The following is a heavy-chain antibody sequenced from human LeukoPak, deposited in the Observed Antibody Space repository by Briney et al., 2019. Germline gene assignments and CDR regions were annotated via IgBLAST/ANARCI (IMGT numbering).Heavy chain of an antibody. Sequence: SETLSLTCAVYGGSFSGYYWSWIRQPPGKGLEWIGEINHSGSTNYNPSLKSRVTISVDTSKNQFSLKLSSVTAADTAVYYCARSHYGGNSRPPSTFDYWGQGTLVTVSS. CDR3: ARSHYGGNSRPPSTFDY. V-gene: IGHV4-34*01. CDR2: INHSGST. D-gene: IGHD4-23*01. CDR1: GGSFSGYY. J-gene: IGHJ4*02.